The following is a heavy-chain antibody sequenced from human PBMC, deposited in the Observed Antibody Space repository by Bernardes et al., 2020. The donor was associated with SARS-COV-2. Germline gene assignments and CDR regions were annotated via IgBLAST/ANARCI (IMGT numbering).Heavy chain of an antibody. Sequence: ETLSLPCTVSGASISDFWSWIRQPPGTGLEWIGYIYSTGRTNYNSSLKSRVTMSIDTSKNHFSLNLSSVTAADTAMYFCARGGASSRYFDVWGQGVLVTVSS. D-gene: IGHD6-13*01. V-gene: IGHV4-59*01. CDR3: ARGGASSRYFDV. CDR1: GASISDF. J-gene: IGHJ4*02. CDR2: IYSTGRT.